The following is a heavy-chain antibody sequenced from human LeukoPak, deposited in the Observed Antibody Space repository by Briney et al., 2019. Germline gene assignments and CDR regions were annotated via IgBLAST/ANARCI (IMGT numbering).Heavy chain of an antibody. D-gene: IGHD3-10*01. CDR2: ISSSGSTI. V-gene: IGHV3-48*01. CDR3: AKGDTTWELPHDY. CDR1: GFIFSSYS. J-gene: IGHJ4*02. Sequence: GGSLRLSCAASGFIFSSYSMNWVRQAPGKGLEWVSYISSSGSTIYYADSVKGRFTISRDNAKNSLYLQMNSLRAEDTAVYYCAKGDTTWELPHDYWGQGTLVTVSS.